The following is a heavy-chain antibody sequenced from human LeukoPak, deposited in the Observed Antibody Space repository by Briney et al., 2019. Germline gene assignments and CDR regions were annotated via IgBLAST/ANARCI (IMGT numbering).Heavy chain of an antibody. V-gene: IGHV1-18*01. Sequence: ASVKVSCKASGYTFPSYGVGWVRQAPGQGLEWVGWISAYNGNTNYALKLQGRVTMTTDTSTSTAYMELRSLRSDDTAVYYCARLYRVTAAFDYWGQGTLVTVSS. D-gene: IGHD2-21*02. J-gene: IGHJ4*02. CDR1: GYTFPSYG. CDR2: ISAYNGNT. CDR3: ARLYRVTAAFDY.